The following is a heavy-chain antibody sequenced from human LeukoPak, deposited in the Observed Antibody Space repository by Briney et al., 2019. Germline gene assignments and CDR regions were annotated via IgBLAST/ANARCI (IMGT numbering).Heavy chain of an antibody. Sequence: PSETLSLTCAVYGGSFSGYYWSWIRQPPGKGLEWIGEINHSGSTNYNPSLKSRVTISVDTSKNQFSLKLSSVTAADTAVYYCAREDGWGSYYTRRATYYFDYWGQGTLVTVSS. CDR1: GGSFSGYY. CDR3: AREDGWGSYYTRRATYYFDY. J-gene: IGHJ4*02. D-gene: IGHD3-10*01. CDR2: INHSGST. V-gene: IGHV4-34*01.